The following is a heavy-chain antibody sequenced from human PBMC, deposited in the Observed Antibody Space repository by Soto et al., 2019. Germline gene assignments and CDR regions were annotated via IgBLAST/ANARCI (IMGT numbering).Heavy chain of an antibody. Sequence: EVQLLKSGGGSVKPVGSLRLSCAALGFTFSNYAMTWVRQAPGKGLAWVPTMSGTAGNTYYADSVKGRFTISRDNSKNTLYLQMNSLRAGDKAVYYCAKKYYFGSGSYEFYFDYWGQGTLVTVSS. CDR1: GFTFSNYA. D-gene: IGHD3-10*01. CDR2: MSGTAGNT. J-gene: IGHJ4*02. V-gene: IGHV3-23*01. CDR3: AKKYYFGSGSYEFYFDY.